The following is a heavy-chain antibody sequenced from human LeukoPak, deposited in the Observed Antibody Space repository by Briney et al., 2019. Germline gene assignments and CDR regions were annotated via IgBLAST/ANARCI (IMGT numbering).Heavy chain of an antibody. D-gene: IGHD6-13*01. CDR1: GFTFSSYG. V-gene: IGHV3-30*02. CDR2: IRYDGSNK. J-gene: IGHJ4*02. CDR3: AKDGRGIAAAGYYFDY. Sequence: GGSLRLSCAASGFTFSSYGMHWVRQAPGKGLEWVAFIRYDGSNKYYADSVKGRFTISRDNSKNTLYLQMNSLRAEDTAVYYCAKDGRGIAAAGYYFDYWGQGTLVTVSS.